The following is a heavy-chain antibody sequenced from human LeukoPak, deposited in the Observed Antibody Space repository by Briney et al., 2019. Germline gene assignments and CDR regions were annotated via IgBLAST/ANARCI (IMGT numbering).Heavy chain of an antibody. D-gene: IGHD6-6*01. CDR2: IYPGDSDT. CDR1: GYSFTSYW. CDR3: ARPRTAQLAPFHWYFDL. Sequence: GESLKISCKGSGYSFTSYWIGWVRQMPGKGLEWMGIIYPGDSDTRYSPSFQGQVTISADKSISTAYLQWSSLKASETAMYYCARPRTAQLAPFHWYFDLWGRGTLVTVSS. J-gene: IGHJ2*01. V-gene: IGHV5-51*01.